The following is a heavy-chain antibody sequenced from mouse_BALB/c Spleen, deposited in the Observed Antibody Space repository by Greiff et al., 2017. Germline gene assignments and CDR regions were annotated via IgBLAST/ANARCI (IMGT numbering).Heavy chain of an antibody. J-gene: IGHJ3*01. CDR3: ARGGRYDDGAWFAY. CDR2: ISSGGST. D-gene: IGHD2-14*01. Sequence: EVQLVESGGGLVKPGGSLKLSCAASGFTFSSYAMSWVRQTPEKRLEWVASISSGGSTYYPDSVKGRFTISRDNARNILYLQMSSLRSEDTAMYYCARGGRYDDGAWFAYWGQGTLVTVSA. CDR1: GFTFSSYA. V-gene: IGHV5-6-5*01.